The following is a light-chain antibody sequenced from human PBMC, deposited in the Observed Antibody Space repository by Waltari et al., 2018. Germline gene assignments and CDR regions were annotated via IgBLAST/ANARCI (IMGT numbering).Light chain of an antibody. Sequence: QSALTQPASVSGSPGQSIPISCTGTSSDVGGYHYVSWYQQHPGKAPKLIIYEVSNRPSGVSSRFSGSKSGNTASLTISGLQAEDEADYFCGSYTLINTIVVFGTGTKVTVL. CDR1: SSDVGGYHY. V-gene: IGLV2-14*01. J-gene: IGLJ1*01. CDR2: EVS. CDR3: GSYTLINTIVV.